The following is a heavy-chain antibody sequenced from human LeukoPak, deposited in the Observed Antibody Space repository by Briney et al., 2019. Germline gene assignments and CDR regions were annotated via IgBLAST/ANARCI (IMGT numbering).Heavy chain of an antibody. V-gene: IGHV3-21*01. Sequence: PGGSLRLSCAASGFTFSNYYMNWVRQAPGKGLEWVSSISSSSSYIYYADAMKGRFTISRDNAKNSLYLQMNSLRAEDTAVYYCARLRYCSSTSCYGGAFDYWGQGTLVTVSS. J-gene: IGHJ4*02. CDR2: ISSSSSYI. CDR3: ARLRYCSSTSCYGGAFDY. D-gene: IGHD2-2*01. CDR1: GFTFSNYY.